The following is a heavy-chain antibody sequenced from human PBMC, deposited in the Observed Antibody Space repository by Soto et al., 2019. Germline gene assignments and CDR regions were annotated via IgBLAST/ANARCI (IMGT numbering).Heavy chain of an antibody. CDR1: GYTFTGHY. D-gene: IGHD1-26*01. CDR3: GRGRSGQIVVFY. CDR2: IGPESGAT. J-gene: IGHJ4*02. V-gene: IGHV1-2*02. Sequence: ASVKVSCKASGYTFTGHYIHWLRQAPEQGPEWMGEIGPESGATRYAQRFQGRVTMTRDMSITTVYMELNNLSPDDTAVYYCGRGRSGQIVVFYWGQGTPVTVSS.